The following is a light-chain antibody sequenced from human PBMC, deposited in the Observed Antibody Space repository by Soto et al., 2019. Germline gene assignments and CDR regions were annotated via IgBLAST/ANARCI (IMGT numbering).Light chain of an antibody. J-gene: IGKJ1*01. V-gene: IGKV1-5*01. CDR3: QQYDSYRT. CDR2: DVS. Sequence: DIQMTQSPSTLSASVGDRVTITCRASQNVSTWLAWYQHKPRKAPKLLLFDVSNLESGVPSRSSGSGSGTEFTLTISSLQSDDFATYYCQQYDSYRTFGQGTKVETK. CDR1: QNVSTW.